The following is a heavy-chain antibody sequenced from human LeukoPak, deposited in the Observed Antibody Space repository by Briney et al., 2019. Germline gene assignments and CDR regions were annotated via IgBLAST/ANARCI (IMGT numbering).Heavy chain of an antibody. Sequence: ESGPTLVQPTPTLTLTFTFSGFSLGTSGVGVGWIRQPPGKALEWLAVIYWNDDKRHSPSLKSRLTITKDTSKNQVVLTMTNMDPVDTATYYCAHRQGSGWYGYWGQGTLVTVSS. CDR1: GFSLGTSGVG. D-gene: IGHD6-19*01. J-gene: IGHJ4*02. CDR3: AHRQGSGWYGY. CDR2: IYWNDDK. V-gene: IGHV2-5*01.